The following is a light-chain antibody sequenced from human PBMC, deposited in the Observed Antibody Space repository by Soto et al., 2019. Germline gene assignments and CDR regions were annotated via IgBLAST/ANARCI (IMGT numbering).Light chain of an antibody. CDR3: LQDINYPWT. CDR2: TAS. V-gene: IGKV1-9*01. Sequence: DIQLTQSPSFLSASVGDRFTITCRASQGISSYLAWYQQKPGKAPKLLISTASTLQSGVPPRFSGSGSGTDFTLAISSLQPEDSATYYCLQDINYPWTFGQGTKVDIK. J-gene: IGKJ1*01. CDR1: QGISSY.